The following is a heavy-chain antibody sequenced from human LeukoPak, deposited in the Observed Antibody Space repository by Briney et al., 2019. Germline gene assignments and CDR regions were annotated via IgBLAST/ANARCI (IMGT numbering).Heavy chain of an antibody. CDR3: ARDGSTGWHYFEY. D-gene: IGHD6-19*01. V-gene: IGHV3-23*03. CDR2: IYSDG. CDR1: GFTVSSSY. Sequence: HPGGSLRLSCAASGFTVSSSYMSWVRQAPGQGLEWVSVIYSDGATSFAGNTYYADSVKGRFTISRDNSKNTLYLQMNSLRTDDTAVYYCARDGSTGWHYFEYWGQGTLVTVSS. J-gene: IGHJ4*02.